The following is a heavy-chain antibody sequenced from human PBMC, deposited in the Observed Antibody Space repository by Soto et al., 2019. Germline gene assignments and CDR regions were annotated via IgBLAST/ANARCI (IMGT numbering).Heavy chain of an antibody. D-gene: IGHD1-20*01. Sequence: QLQLVESGGGVVQPGRSLRLSCAASASTFSNYIMHWVRQAPGKGLEWVAFISYDGSNSNYADFVEGRFTISRDNPKNMLYLQLSSLRPDDTAVYYCAGGDNDYALGVWGQGTTVTVSS. V-gene: IGHV3-30*04. CDR3: AGGDNDYALGV. J-gene: IGHJ6*02. CDR1: ASTFSNYI. CDR2: ISYDGSNS.